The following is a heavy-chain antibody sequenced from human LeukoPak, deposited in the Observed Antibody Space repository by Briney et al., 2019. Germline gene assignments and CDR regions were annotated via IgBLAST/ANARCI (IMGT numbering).Heavy chain of an antibody. J-gene: IGHJ6*02. Sequence: GGSLRLSCAASGFTFSSFAMHWVRQAPGKGLEWVTVISYDGSNKYYADSVKGRLTISRDNSKNTLYLQMNSLRAEDTAVYYCARDLMIVVVKYYGMDVWGQGTTVTVSS. CDR2: ISYDGSNK. CDR1: GFTFSSFA. D-gene: IGHD3-22*01. CDR3: ARDLMIVVVKYYGMDV. V-gene: IGHV3-30*04.